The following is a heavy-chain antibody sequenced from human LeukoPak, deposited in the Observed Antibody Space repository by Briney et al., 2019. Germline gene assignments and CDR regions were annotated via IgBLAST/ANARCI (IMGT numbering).Heavy chain of an antibody. V-gene: IGHV3-9*01. Sequence: PGGSLRLSCAASGFTFDDYAMHWVRQAPGKGLEWVSGISWNSGSIGYADSVKGRFTISRDNAKNSLYLQMNSLRAEDTALYHCARDNRVMDSSGYHYWGQGTLVTVSS. CDR3: ARDNRVMDSSGYHY. J-gene: IGHJ4*02. D-gene: IGHD3-22*01. CDR2: ISWNSGSI. CDR1: GFTFDDYA.